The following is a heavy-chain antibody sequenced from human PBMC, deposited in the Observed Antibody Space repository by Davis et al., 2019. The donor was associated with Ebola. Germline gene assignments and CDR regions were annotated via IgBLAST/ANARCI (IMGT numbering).Heavy chain of an antibody. J-gene: IGHJ6*02. D-gene: IGHD1-14*01. CDR3: ARDRNPYGLDV. V-gene: IGHV3-74*01. CDR1: GSSLGSYW. CDR2: IDSDGTTT. Sequence: SLSLSCAASGSSLGSYWTLWVRQLPGKWLVWVSRIDSDGTTTTYADSVKGRLTISRDHAKHTPYLQINSQRAVDTAMYYCARDRNPYGLDVWGQGTTVTVYS.